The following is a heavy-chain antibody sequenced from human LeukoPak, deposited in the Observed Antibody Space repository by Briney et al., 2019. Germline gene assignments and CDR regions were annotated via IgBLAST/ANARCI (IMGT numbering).Heavy chain of an antibody. D-gene: IGHD5-24*01. V-gene: IGHV3-23*01. Sequence: GGSLRLSCAASGFTFSSYAMTWVRQAPGKGLEWVSSFSFNGESTYYADSAKGRFTISRDNSKNTLYLQMNSLRGDDTAVYYCAQDIGWIQFAYWGQGTLVTVSS. CDR3: AQDIGWIQFAY. J-gene: IGHJ4*02. CDR2: FSFNGEST. CDR1: GFTFSSYA.